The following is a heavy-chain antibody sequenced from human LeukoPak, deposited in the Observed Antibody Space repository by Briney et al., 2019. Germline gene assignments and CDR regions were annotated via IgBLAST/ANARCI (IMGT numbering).Heavy chain of an antibody. V-gene: IGHV3-23*01. D-gene: IGHD1-1*01. CDR1: GFTFSDYA. CDR2: ASYYVGKQ. CDR3: AKAGIGADGAGFLCEY. J-gene: IGHJ4*02. Sequence: GGSLTLSCAASGFTFSDYAMSWVRQAPGKGLEWVSTASYYVGKQFHADSVRGRFTVSRDNSRNTVSLQMSSLRVEDTGIYYCAKAGIGADGAGFLCEYWGQGTLVTVSS.